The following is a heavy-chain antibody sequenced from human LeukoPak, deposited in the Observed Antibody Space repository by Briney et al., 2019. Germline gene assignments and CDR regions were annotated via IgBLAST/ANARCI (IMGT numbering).Heavy chain of an antibody. D-gene: IGHD6-13*01. CDR3: ARTDIAAAGPNDY. V-gene: IGHV3-33*01. CDR2: IWYDGSNK. J-gene: IGHJ4*02. CDR1: GFTFSSYG. Sequence: PGRSLRLSCAASGFTFSSYGMHWVRQAPGKGLEWVAVIWYDGSNKYYADSVKGRFTISRDNPKNTLYLQMNSLRAEDTAVYYCARTDIAAAGPNDYWGQGTLVTVSS.